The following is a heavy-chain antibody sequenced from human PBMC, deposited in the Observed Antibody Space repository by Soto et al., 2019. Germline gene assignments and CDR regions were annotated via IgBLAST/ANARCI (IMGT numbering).Heavy chain of an antibody. CDR2: ISNRGTS. V-gene: IGHV4-30-4*01. CDR3: AREVNVVALSDAFDI. J-gene: IGHJ3*02. D-gene: IGHD2-15*01. CDR1: GDSISRDISF. Sequence: QVQLQESGPGRVKPSQTLSLICTVSGDSISRDISFWVWFRQPPGKGREWIGYISNRGTSYYNPSLKSRVTISLDTSKNQFSLDMFSVTAADTAVYYCAREVNVVALSDAFDIWGQGTMVTVSS.